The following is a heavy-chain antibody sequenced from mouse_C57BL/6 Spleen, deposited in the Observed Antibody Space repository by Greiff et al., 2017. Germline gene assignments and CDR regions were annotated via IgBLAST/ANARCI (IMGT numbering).Heavy chain of an antibody. D-gene: IGHD2-5*01. CDR2: INPSNGGT. J-gene: IGHJ4*01. V-gene: IGHV1-53*01. Sequence: VQLQQSGTELVKPGASVKLSCKASGYTFTSYWMHWVKQRPGQGLEWIGNINPSNGGTNYNEKFKSKATLTVDKSSSTAYMQLSSLTSEDSAVYYGASLFSKGDYAMDDWGQGTSVTVSS. CDR1: GYTFTSYW. CDR3: ASLFSKGDYAMDD.